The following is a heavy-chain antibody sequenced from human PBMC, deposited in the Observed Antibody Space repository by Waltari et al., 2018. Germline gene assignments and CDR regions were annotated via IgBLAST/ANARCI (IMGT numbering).Heavy chain of an antibody. V-gene: IGHV3-72*01. CDR1: GFIFADHY. Sequence: VQLVESGGGLVHPGGSLRVSCVVSGFIFADHYMDLVRQAPGKAPEWVGRIANRANSYITEYPASMKGRCTISREDSKNLLFLQMTDLKAEDTAIYYCVRGGYYYDSNGGYFQFWGRGTLVTVSS. CDR3: VRGGYYYDSNGGYFQF. CDR2: IANRANSYIT. J-gene: IGHJ1*01. D-gene: IGHD3-22*01.